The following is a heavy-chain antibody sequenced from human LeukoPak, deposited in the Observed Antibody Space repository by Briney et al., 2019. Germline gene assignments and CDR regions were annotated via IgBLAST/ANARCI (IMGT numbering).Heavy chain of an antibody. Sequence: GGSLRLSRAASGFTFSNYETNWVRQAPGKGLEWVSYIDSSGSTIYNADSVKGRFTISRDNAKSSLFLQMNSLRAEDTAVYYCARQSPDSGRPFDYWGQGTLVTVAS. J-gene: IGHJ4*02. V-gene: IGHV3-48*03. CDR3: ARQSPDSGRPFDY. D-gene: IGHD1-26*01. CDR1: GFTFSNYE. CDR2: IDSSGSTI.